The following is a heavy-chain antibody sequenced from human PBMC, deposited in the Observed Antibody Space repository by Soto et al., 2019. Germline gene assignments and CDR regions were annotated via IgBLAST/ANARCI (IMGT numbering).Heavy chain of an antibody. Sequence: ASVKVSCKASGYTFTSYYMHWVRQAPGQGLEWMGIINPSGGSTSYAQKFQGRVTMTRDTSTSTVYMELSSLRSEDTAVYYCARGRSPPVTREPIVVVPAAMSWFDPWGQRTLVTVSS. J-gene: IGHJ5*02. CDR2: INPSGGST. V-gene: IGHV1-46*01. CDR3: ARGRSPPVTREPIVVVPAAMSWFDP. D-gene: IGHD2-2*01. CDR1: GYTFTSYY.